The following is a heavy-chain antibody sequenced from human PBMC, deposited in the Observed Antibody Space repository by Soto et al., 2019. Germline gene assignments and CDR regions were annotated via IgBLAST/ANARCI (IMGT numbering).Heavy chain of an antibody. D-gene: IGHD3-10*01. CDR2: IYSGGST. Sequence: PGGSLRLSCAASGFTVSSNYMSWVRQAPGKGLEWVSVIYSGGSTYYADSVKGRFTISRDNSKNTLYLQMNSLRAEDTAVYYCARVRGDHYYGMDVWGPATTVTVSS. V-gene: IGHV3-66*01. CDR1: GFTVSSNY. J-gene: IGHJ6*02. CDR3: ARVRGDHYYGMDV.